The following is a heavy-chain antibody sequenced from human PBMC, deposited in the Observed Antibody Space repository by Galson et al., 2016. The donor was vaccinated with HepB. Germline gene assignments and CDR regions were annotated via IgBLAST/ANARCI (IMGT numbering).Heavy chain of an antibody. CDR1: GYKFGYYW. J-gene: IGHJ2*01. CDR2: FYPGDSDA. CDR3: ARQEQLPARHWYFDV. Sequence: QSGAEVKKSGESLKISCKASGYKFGYYWIGWVRQVPGKGLEWMGIFYPGDSDARYSPSFQGQATFTADKSTSTAYLQWPSLKPSDTAMYYCARQEQLPARHWYFDVWGRGTLLTVSS. D-gene: IGHD1/OR15-1a*01. V-gene: IGHV5-51*01.